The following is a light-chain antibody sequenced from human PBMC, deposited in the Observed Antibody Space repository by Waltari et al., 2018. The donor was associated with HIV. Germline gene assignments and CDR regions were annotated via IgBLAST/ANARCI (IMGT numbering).Light chain of an antibody. CDR1: SSDVGGYNH. CDR2: EVT. J-gene: IGLJ3*02. CDR3: VSYAGVKNRWA. Sequence: QSALTQPPSASGSPGQSVTISCTGTSSDVGGYNHVSWYQHHPGKAPTILLSEVTSRPSGVPDRVSCSKSGNTASLTVSGLQADDEADYYCVSYAGVKNRWAFGGGTKLTVL. V-gene: IGLV2-8*01.